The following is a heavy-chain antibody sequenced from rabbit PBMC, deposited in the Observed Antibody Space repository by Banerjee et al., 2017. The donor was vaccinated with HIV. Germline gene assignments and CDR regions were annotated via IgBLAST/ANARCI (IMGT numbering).Heavy chain of an antibody. D-gene: IGHD7-1*01. CDR3: ARELADYTGYNYATRLDR. Sequence: QSLEESGGDLVKPEGSLTLTCTASGFSFSSSYNMCWVRQAPGKGLEWIGCIGTGSGSTYNASWAKGRFTISKTSSTTVTLQMTSLTAADTATYFCARELADYTGYNYATRLDRWGPGTLVTVS. CDR2: IGTGSGST. J-gene: IGHJ3*01. CDR1: GFSFSSSYN. V-gene: IGHV1S40*01.